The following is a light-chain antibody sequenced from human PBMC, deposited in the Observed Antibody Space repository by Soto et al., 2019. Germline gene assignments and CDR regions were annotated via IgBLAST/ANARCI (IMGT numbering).Light chain of an antibody. Sequence: EIVLTQSPGTLSLSPGQGATLSCRASQSLSSIYLAWYQQKTGQAPRLLIYRTSSRATGIPDRFSGSESETDLTLTISRLEPDDSAVYYCQKYGSSPRTCGPGTKVDIK. J-gene: IGKJ1*01. CDR1: QSLSSIY. CDR2: RTS. V-gene: IGKV3-20*01. CDR3: QKYGSSPRT.